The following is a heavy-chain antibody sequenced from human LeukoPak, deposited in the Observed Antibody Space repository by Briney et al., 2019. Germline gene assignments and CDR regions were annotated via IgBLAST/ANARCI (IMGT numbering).Heavy chain of an antibody. V-gene: IGHV3-53*01. CDR2: LSSGSDT. Sequence: SGRSLRLSCAASGFTVSTNYMNWVRQAPGKGLEWVSILSSGSDTYYADSVKGRFTISRDSSKNTLSLQMNNLRAEDTAVYYCARVGDHFHWYLDLWGRGTLVTVSS. CDR3: ARVGDHFHWYLDL. D-gene: IGHD3-10*01. CDR1: GFTVSTNY. J-gene: IGHJ2*01.